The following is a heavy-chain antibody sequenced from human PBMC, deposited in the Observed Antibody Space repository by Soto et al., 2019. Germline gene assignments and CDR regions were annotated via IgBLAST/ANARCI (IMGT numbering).Heavy chain of an antibody. CDR2: INPNSGGT. V-gene: IGHV1-2*06. J-gene: IGHJ6*02. CDR3: ARDPSSFVGRVYGMDV. CDR1: GYTFTGYY. Sequence: ASVNVSFKAAGYTFTGYYMHWVRQAPGQWLVLMGRINPNSGGTNYAHKFQGRVTITRDTSISTVYLEVTRLKFDDTAIYYCARDPSSFVGRVYGMDVWGQGTAVTVSS.